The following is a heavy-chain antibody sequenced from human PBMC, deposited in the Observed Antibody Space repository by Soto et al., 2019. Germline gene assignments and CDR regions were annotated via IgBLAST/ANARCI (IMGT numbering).Heavy chain of an antibody. V-gene: IGHV1-2*02. J-gene: IGHJ6*02. CDR1: GYTFTGYY. CDR2: INPNSGGT. CDR3: ARDHFYTRNDVYGTDV. D-gene: IGHD1-20*01. Sequence: ASVKVSCKASGYTFTGYYMHWVRQAPGQGLEWMGWINPNSGGTNYAQKFQGRVTMTRDTSISTAYMELSRLRSDDTAVYYCARDHFYTRNDVYGTDVWGQGTTVTVSS.